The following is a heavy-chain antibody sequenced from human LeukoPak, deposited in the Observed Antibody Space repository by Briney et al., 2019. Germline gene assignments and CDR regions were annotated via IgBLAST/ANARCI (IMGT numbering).Heavy chain of an antibody. CDR1: GFTFSSYA. D-gene: IGHD3-10*01. V-gene: IGHV3-64*01. CDR2: ISSNGGST. CDR3: ARAVLLWFGELGYYFDY. Sequence: AGGSLRLSCAASGFTFSSYAMSWVRQAPGKGLEYVSAISSNGGSTYYANSVKGRFTISRDNSKNTLYLQMGSLRAEDMAVYYCARAVLLWFGELGYYFDYWGQGTLVTVSS. J-gene: IGHJ4*02.